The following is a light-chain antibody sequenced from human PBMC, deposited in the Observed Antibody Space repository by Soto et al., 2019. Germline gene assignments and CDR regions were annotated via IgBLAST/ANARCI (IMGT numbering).Light chain of an antibody. Sequence: EIVLTQSPATLSLSPGERAALSCRASQSVSSYFAWYQQKPGQAPRLLIYDASKRAPGIPARFTGSGSGTDSTLTISSLEPEDFVVYFCQQRSNWPSTFGGGTKVEI. CDR2: DAS. V-gene: IGKV3-11*01. CDR1: QSVSSY. J-gene: IGKJ4*01. CDR3: QQRSNWPST.